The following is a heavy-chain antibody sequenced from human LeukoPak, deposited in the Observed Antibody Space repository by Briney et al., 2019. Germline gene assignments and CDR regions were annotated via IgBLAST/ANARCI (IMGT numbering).Heavy chain of an antibody. D-gene: IGHD3-16*01. CDR1: GYTYSTFD. Sequence: PGGSLRLSCAASGYTYSTFDMHWVRQASGRGLEWVSSIASTGATYFAGPVKGQFTIPSENAKHYLFLHMNSLRDGHRAGCIFVRGGEIGFDNWGQGTLVTVSS. V-gene: IGHV3-13*01. CDR3: VRGGEIGFDN. J-gene: IGHJ4*02. CDR2: IASTGAT.